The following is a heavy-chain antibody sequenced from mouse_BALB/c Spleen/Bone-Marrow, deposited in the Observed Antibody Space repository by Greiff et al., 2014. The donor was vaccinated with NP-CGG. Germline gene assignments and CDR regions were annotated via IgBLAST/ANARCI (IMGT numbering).Heavy chain of an antibody. CDR3: ASYGYGYYFDY. Sequence: VQLKESGAELVKPGASVKLSCTASGFNIKDTYMHWVKQRPEQGLEWIGRIDPANGNTKYDLKFQGKATITADTSSNTAYLQLSSLTSEDTAVYYCASYGYGYYFDYWGQGTTLTVSS. CDR2: IDPANGNT. J-gene: IGHJ2*01. D-gene: IGHD2-2*01. CDR1: GFNIKDTY. V-gene: IGHV14-3*02.